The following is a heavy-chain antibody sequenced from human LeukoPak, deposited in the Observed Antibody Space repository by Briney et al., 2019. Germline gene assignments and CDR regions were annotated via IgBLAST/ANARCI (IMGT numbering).Heavy chain of an antibody. CDR1: GLTFSSYW. CDR3: ARDSTLSNY. CDR2: IKYDGSET. V-gene: IGHV3-7*04. D-gene: IGHD3-16*01. Sequence: PGGSLRLSCAASGLTFSSYWMTWVRQAPGIGLEWVATIKYDGSETYYVDSVRGRFSISRDNAKNSLYLQMNSLRAEDTAVYYCARDSTLSNYWGQGTLVTVSS. J-gene: IGHJ4*02.